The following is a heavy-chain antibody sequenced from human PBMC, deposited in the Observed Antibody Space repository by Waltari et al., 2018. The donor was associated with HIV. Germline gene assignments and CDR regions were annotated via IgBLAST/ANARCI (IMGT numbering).Heavy chain of an antibody. Sequence: EVQLVESGGGSVQPGGSLRLSCSASGFTFSQYYMNWVRQAPGKGLEYVSVINGNGATTYYADSVKGRVTISRDNSKNTVYLQMSSLRVEDTAVYYCVLDANRPLDYWGQGTLVSVSS. CDR3: VLDANRPLDY. V-gene: IGHV3-64D*06. CDR1: GFTFSQYY. CDR2: INGNGATT. J-gene: IGHJ4*02.